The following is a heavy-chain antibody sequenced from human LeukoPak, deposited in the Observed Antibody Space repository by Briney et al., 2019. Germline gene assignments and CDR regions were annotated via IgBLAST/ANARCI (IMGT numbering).Heavy chain of an antibody. V-gene: IGHV3-30-3*01. CDR3: ARGPNWDFDY. CDR1: GYTFTSYY. D-gene: IGHD7-27*01. Sequence: SCKASGYTFTSYYMHWVRQAPGKGLEWVAVISYDGSNKYYADSVKGRFTISRDNSKNTLYLQMNSLRAEDTAVYYCARGPNWDFDYWGQGTLVTVSS. J-gene: IGHJ4*02. CDR2: ISYDGSNK.